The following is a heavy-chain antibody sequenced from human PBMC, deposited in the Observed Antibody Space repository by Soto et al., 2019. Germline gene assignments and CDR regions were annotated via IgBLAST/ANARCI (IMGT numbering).Heavy chain of an antibody. J-gene: IGHJ6*02. V-gene: IGHV4-30-4*01. CDR1: GGSISSGDYY. CDR2: IYYSGST. D-gene: IGHD6-25*01. Sequence: SETLSLTCTVSGGSISSGDYYWSWIRQPPGKGLEWIGYIYYSGSTYYNPSLKSRVTISIDTSKNQFSLKLTSVTATDTAVYFCARGAALNTYYNYYGMDVWGQGTTVTVSS. CDR3: ARGAALNTYYNYYGMDV.